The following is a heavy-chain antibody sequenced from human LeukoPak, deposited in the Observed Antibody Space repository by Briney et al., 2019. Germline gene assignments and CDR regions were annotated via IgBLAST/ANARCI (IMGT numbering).Heavy chain of an antibody. CDR1: GYTLTELS. J-gene: IGHJ4*02. Sequence: ASVKVSCKVSGYTLTELSMHWVRQAPGKGLEWMGGFDPEDGETIYAQKFQGRVTMTEDTSTDTAYMELSSLGSEDTAVYYCATGEDFGGFVDYWGQGTLVTVSS. D-gene: IGHD3-3*01. CDR2: FDPEDGET. CDR3: ATGEDFGGFVDY. V-gene: IGHV1-24*01.